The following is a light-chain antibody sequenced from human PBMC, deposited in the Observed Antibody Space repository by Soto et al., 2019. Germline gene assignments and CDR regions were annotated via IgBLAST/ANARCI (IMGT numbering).Light chain of an antibody. CDR2: GNT. CDR1: SSNIGAGHD. V-gene: IGLV1-40*01. Sequence: QSVLTQPPSVSGAPGQRVTISCTGSSSNIGAGHDVHWYQRLPGTAPRLVIFGNTNRPSGVPDRFSGSKSGTSASLVITGLQHEDEADYYCQSYDSSLGVSYVFGTGTKLTVL. CDR3: QSYDSSLGVSYV. J-gene: IGLJ1*01.